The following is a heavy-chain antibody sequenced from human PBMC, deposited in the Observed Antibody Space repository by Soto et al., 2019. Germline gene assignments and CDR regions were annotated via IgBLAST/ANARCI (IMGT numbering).Heavy chain of an antibody. CDR1: GGSISSYY. V-gene: IGHV4-59*08. Sequence: PSETLSLTCTVSGGSISSYYWSWIRQPPGKGLEWIGYIYYSGSTNYNPSLKSRVTISVDTSKDQFSLKLSSVTAADTAVYYCARASGSYSNWSDPWGQGTLVTVSS. J-gene: IGHJ5*02. CDR2: IYYSGST. CDR3: ARASGSYSNWSDP. D-gene: IGHD1-26*01.